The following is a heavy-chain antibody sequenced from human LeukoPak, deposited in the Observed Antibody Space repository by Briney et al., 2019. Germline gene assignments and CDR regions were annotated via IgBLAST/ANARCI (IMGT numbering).Heavy chain of an antibody. D-gene: IGHD1-26*01. V-gene: IGHV4-30-4*07. J-gene: IGHJ3*02. CDR2: IYYSGST. Sequence: SETLSLTCAVSGGSISSGGYSWSWIRQPPGKGLEWIGYIYYSGSTYYNPSLKSRVTISVDTSKNQFSLKLSSVTAADTAVYYCARLGGSPPLSAFDIWGQGTMVTVSS. CDR1: GGSISSGGYS. CDR3: ARLGGSPPLSAFDI.